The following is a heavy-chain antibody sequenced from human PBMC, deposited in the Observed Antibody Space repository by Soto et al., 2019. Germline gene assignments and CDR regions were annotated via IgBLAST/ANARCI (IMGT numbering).Heavy chain of an antibody. CDR1: GGSFNSGSYS. CDR3: ARDFAYFDS. CDR2: VYHTGRT. V-gene: IGHV4-61*01. D-gene: IGHD3-3*01. J-gene: IGHJ4*02. Sequence: KTSETLSLTCTVSGGSFNSGSYSWMWIRQPPGKGLEWIGYVYHTGRTSYNPSLKSRVSISMDTSKNQCSLNLDSVTAADTAVYFCARDFAYFDSWGQGTLVTVSS.